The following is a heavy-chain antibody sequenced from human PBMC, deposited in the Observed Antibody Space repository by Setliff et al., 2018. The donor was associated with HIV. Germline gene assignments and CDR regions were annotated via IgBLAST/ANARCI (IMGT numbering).Heavy chain of an antibody. CDR3: ARQLSNALES. CDR1: EYTFIDYF. Sequence: ASVKVSCKAFEYTFIDYFIHWVRQAPGQGRKWMGWISPYNGDTKMLQKFRGRVTMTRDTSINTAYLELSGLRSDDTAVYYCARQLSNALESWGQGTLVTVSS. D-gene: IGHD2-8*01. J-gene: IGHJ4*02. V-gene: IGHV1-2*02. CDR2: ISPYNGDT.